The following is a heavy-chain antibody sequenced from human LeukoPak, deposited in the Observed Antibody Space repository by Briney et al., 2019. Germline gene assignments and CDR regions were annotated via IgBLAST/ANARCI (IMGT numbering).Heavy chain of an antibody. V-gene: IGHV4-4*02. CDR3: ARYDFWSGYDY. CDR1: GGSIISSNW. D-gene: IGHD3-3*01. Sequence: SETLSLTCAVSGGSIISSNWWSWVRQPPGKGLEWIGEVYHSGSTNYNPSLKSRVTISVDRSKNQFSLKLSSVTAADTAVYYCARYDFWSGYDYWGQGTLVTVSS. J-gene: IGHJ4*02. CDR2: VYHSGST.